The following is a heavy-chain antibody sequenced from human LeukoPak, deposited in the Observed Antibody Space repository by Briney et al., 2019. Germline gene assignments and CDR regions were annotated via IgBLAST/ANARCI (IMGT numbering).Heavy chain of an antibody. CDR3: ARLIAVAGYHDAFDI. V-gene: IGHV4-59*08. Sequence: SETLFLTCTVSGGSISSYYWSWIRQPPGKGLEWIGYIYYSGSTNYNPSLKSRVTISVDTSKNQFSLKLSSVTAADTAVYYCARLIAVAGYHDAFDIWGQGTMVTVSS. J-gene: IGHJ3*02. CDR1: GGSISSYY. D-gene: IGHD6-19*01. CDR2: IYYSGST.